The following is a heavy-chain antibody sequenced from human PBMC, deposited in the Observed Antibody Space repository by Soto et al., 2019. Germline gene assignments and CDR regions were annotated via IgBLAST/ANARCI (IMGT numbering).Heavy chain of an antibody. CDR2: INPNSGGT. J-gene: IGHJ6*02. Sequence: QVQLVQSGAEVKKPGASVKVSCKASGYTFTGYYMHWVRQAPGQGLEWMGWINPNSGGTNYAQKFQGWVTMTRDTSISAAYMELSRLRSDETAVYYCARTHCISTSCYSPYYYYGMDVWGQGTTVTVSS. V-gene: IGHV1-2*04. D-gene: IGHD2-2*01. CDR1: GYTFTGYY. CDR3: ARTHCISTSCYSPYYYYGMDV.